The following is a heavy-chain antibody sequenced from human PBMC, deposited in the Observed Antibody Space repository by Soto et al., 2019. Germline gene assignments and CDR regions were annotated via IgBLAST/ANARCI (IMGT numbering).Heavy chain of an antibody. D-gene: IGHD3-3*01. V-gene: IGHV3-15*01. Sequence: GGSLRLSCAASGFTFSSYAMSWVRQAPGKGLEWVGRIKSKTDGGTTDYAAPVKGRFTISRDDSKNTLYLQMNSLKTEDTAVYYCTTEAYDFWSGYPPDTYYYYGMDVWGQGTMVTVSS. J-gene: IGHJ6*02. CDR2: IKSKTDGGTT. CDR1: GFTFSSYA. CDR3: TTEAYDFWSGYPPDTYYYYGMDV.